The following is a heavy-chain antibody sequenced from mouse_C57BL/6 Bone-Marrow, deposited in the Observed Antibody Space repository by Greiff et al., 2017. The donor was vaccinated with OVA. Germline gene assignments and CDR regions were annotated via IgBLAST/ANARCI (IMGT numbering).Heavy chain of an antibody. CDR2: IHPNSGST. Sequence: QVQLKQPGAELVKPGASVTLSCKASGYTFTSYWMHWVKQRPGQGLEWIGMIHPNSGSTNYNAKFKSKATLTVAKSSSTAYMQLSSLTSEDSAVYYCARDCDFDYWGQGTTLTVSS. J-gene: IGHJ2*01. CDR3: ARDCDFDY. V-gene: IGHV1-64*01. CDR1: GYTFTSYW.